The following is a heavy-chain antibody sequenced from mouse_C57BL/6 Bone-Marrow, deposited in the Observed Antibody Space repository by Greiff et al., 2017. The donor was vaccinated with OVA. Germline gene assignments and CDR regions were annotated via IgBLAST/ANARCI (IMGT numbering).Heavy chain of an antibody. J-gene: IGHJ3*01. Sequence: EVQLQESGGGLVKPGGSLKLSCAASGFTFSSYAMSWVRQTPEKRLEWVATISDGGSYTYYPDNVKGRFTISRDKAKNNLYLQMSHLKSEDTAMYYCARDGAVVAKDWFAYWGQGTLVTGSA. CDR2: ISDGGSYT. V-gene: IGHV5-4*01. CDR3: ARDGAVVAKDWFAY. CDR1: GFTFSSYA. D-gene: IGHD1-1*01.